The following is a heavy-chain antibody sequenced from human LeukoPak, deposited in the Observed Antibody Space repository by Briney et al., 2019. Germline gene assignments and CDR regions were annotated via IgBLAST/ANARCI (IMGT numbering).Heavy chain of an antibody. D-gene: IGHD3-9*01. CDR2: ISSSGSTI. J-gene: IGHJ3*02. CDR1: GFTFSDYY. V-gene: IGHV3-11*01. Sequence: GGSLRLSCAASGFTFSDYYMSWIRQAPGRGLEWVSYISSSGSTIYYADSVKGRFTISRDNAKNSLYLQMNSLRAEDTAVYYCARGYILTPPGAFDIWGQGTMVTVSS. CDR3: ARGYILTPPGAFDI.